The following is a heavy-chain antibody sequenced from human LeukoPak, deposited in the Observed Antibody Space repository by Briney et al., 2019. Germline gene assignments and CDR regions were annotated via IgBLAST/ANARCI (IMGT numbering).Heavy chain of an antibody. CDR2: INPNNGDT. V-gene: IGHV1-2*02. D-gene: IGHD3-3*01. CDR3: ARGIPSFPLFGMVIY. Sequence: ASVKVSCKASGYNFPGYDIHWVRQAPGQGFEWMGWINPNNGDTNYAQKFQGRVTMTRDTSVSTAFMELSTLKSDDAAVYYCARGIPSFPLFGMVIYWGQGTLLTVSS. J-gene: IGHJ4*02. CDR1: GYNFPGYD.